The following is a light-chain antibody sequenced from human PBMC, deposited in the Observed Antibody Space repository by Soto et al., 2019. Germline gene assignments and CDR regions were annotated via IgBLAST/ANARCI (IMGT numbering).Light chain of an antibody. CDR2: GAS. V-gene: IGKV3-15*01. J-gene: IGKJ4*01. Sequence: EIVMTQSPATLSVSPGERATLSCRASQSISSNFAWYQQQPGQAPRLHIYGASTRATGILARFSGSGSGTEFTLTISSLQSEDFAVYYCQQYNNWPLTFGGGTKVDIK. CDR3: QQYNNWPLT. CDR1: QSISSN.